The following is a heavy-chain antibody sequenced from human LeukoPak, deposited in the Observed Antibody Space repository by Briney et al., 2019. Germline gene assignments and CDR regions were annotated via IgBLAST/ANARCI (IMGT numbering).Heavy chain of an antibody. J-gene: IGHJ4*02. CDR3: ARMTGGPFDY. Sequence: SETLSLTCTVSGGSISSRSYYWGWIRQPPGKGLEWIGTLYYSGSTYYNPSLKSRVTISVDTSKNQFSLKLSSVTAADTAVYYCARMTGGPFDYWGQGTLVTVSS. CDR1: GGSISSRSYY. D-gene: IGHD3-9*01. CDR2: LYYSGST. V-gene: IGHV4-39*07.